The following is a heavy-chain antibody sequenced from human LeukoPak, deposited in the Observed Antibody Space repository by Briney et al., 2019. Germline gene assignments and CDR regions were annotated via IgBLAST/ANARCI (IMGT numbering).Heavy chain of an antibody. D-gene: IGHD6-13*01. CDR1: GGSISSYY. V-gene: IGHV4-4*07. CDR2: IYTSGST. J-gene: IGHJ4*02. Sequence: SETLSLTCTVSGGSISSYYWSWIRQPAGKGLEWIGRIYTSGSTDYNPSLKSRVTMSVDTSKNQFSLKPSSVTAADTAVYYCARDYGEYSSSWYVANWGQGTLVTVSS. CDR3: ARDYGEYSSSWYVAN.